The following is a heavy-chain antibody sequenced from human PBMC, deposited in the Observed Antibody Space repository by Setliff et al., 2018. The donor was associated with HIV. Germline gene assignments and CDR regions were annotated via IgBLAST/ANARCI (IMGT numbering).Heavy chain of an antibody. V-gene: IGHV1-69*10. CDR3: ARIPTGGAFDI. Sequence: SVKVSCKASGGTFTNSAMGWVRQAPGQGLEWMGAIVPILGIANSAQKFQGRVTITTDESTNTAYMELSSLRSEDTAVYYCARIPTGGAFDIWGQGTVVTVSS. D-gene: IGHD7-27*01. J-gene: IGHJ3*02. CDR2: IVPILGIA. CDR1: GGTFTNSA.